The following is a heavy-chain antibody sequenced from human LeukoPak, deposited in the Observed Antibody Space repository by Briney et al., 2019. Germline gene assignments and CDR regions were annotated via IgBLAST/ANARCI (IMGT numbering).Heavy chain of an antibody. CDR2: IKQDGSEK. CDR1: GFTFSSYW. CDR3: ARRITIFGVAYDY. Sequence: GGSLRLSCAASGFTFSSYWMSWLRQAPGKGLEWLANIKQDGSEKYYVDSVKGRFTISRDNAKNSLYLQMNSLRAEDTAVYYCARRITIFGVAYDYWGQGTLVTVSS. V-gene: IGHV3-7*01. J-gene: IGHJ4*02. D-gene: IGHD3-3*01.